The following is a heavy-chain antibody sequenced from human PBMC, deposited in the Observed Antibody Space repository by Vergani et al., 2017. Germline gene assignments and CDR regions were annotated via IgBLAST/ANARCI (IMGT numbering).Heavy chain of an antibody. V-gene: IGHV4-30-4*08. J-gene: IGHJ4*02. CDR3: ARVEGIQRWLDY. CDR2: IYYSGST. CDR1: GGSISSGYYY. D-gene: IGHD5-18*01. Sequence: QVQLQESGPGLVKPSQTLSLTCTVSGGSISSGYYYWSWLRQPPGKGLEWIGYIYYSGSTYYNPSLKSRVTISVDTSKNQFSLKLSSVTAADTAVYYCARVEGIQRWLDYWGQGTLVTVSS.